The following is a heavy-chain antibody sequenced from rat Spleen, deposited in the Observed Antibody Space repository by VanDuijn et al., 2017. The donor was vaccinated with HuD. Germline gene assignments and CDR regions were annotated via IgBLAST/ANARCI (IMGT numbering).Heavy chain of an antibody. D-gene: IGHD1-10*01. CDR3: ARHPNNYGWFAY. CDR2: IKAKSNNYAT. V-gene: IGHV6-6*01. CDR1: GFTFSTAW. Sequence: EVQVLESGGGLVQPGNSLKLSCATSGFTFSTAWMYWYRQFPEKRLEWVARIKAKSNNYATDYTESVKGRFTISRDDSKSSIYLQMNNLKEEDTAIYYCARHPNNYGWFAYWGQGTLVTVSS. J-gene: IGHJ3*01.